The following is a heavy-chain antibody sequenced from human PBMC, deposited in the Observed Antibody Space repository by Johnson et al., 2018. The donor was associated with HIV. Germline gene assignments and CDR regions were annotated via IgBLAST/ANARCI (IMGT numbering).Heavy chain of an antibody. CDR3: ARAMYYYDTSGYLIRPRAFDI. Sequence: VQLVESGGGLVQPGGSLRLSCAASGFTFDDYGMSWVRQAPGKGLEWVSGLNWSGGGTAYADSVKGRFTVSSDNAKNSLYLQMNSLRAEDTAFYYCARAMYYYDTSGYLIRPRAFDIWGQGTVVTVSS. CDR2: LNWSGGGT. J-gene: IGHJ3*02. CDR1: GFTFDDYG. D-gene: IGHD3-22*01. V-gene: IGHV3-20*04.